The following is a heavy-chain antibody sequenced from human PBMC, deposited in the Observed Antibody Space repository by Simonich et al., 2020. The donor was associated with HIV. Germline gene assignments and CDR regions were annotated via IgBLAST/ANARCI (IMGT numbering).Heavy chain of an antibody. CDR3: ARGFYQRLYYFDY. CDR2: INHSGRT. Sequence: QVQLQQWGAGLLKPSETLSLTCAVYGGSFSGYYWSWIRQPPGKGRGWIGEINHSGRTNYNPSLKSRVTISVDTSKNQFSLKLSSVTAADTAVYYCARGFYQRLYYFDYWGQGTLVTVSS. J-gene: IGHJ4*02. CDR1: GGSFSGYY. V-gene: IGHV4-34*01. D-gene: IGHD2-2*01.